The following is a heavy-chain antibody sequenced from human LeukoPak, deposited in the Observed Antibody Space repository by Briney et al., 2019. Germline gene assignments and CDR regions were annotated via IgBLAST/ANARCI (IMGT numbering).Heavy chain of an antibody. V-gene: IGHV4-59*01. J-gene: IGHJ6*03. CDR3: ARSGTVTTFYYYYYMDV. CDR2: SYYSGNT. Sequence: PSETLSLTCTVSGDSISPYYWSWIRQPQGKGLEWIGYSYYSGNTNYNPSLKSRVTISVNTSKNQFSLKLSSVTAADTAVYYCARSGTVTTFYYYYYMDVWGKGTTVTVSS. D-gene: IGHD4-17*01. CDR1: GDSISPYY.